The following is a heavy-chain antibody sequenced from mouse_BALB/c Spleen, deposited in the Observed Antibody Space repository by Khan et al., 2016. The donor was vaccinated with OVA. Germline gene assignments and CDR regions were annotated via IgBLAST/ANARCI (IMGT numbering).Heavy chain of an antibody. V-gene: IGHV1S22*01. CDR3: TRWSYFAMDY. Sequence: LQQSGSELVRPGASVKLSCKASGYTFTSYWMHWVKQRSGQGLEWIGNIYPGSGSTKYDEKFKSKATLTVDTSSSTAYMQLSSLTSDDSAVYYCTRWSYFAMDYWGQGTSVTVSS. CDR2: IYPGSGST. J-gene: IGHJ4*01. CDR1: GYTFTSYW.